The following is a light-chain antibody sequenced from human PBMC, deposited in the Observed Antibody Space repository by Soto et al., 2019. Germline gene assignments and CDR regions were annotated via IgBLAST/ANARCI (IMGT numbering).Light chain of an antibody. Sequence: EIVLTQSPGTLSLSPGESATLSCRASQSVNGRYLAWYQQKPGQAPRLLIYGASSKATGLPDRFSGSGSGTDFTLTISRLEPEDLAVYYCQREGSSPVTFGGGTKVQIK. CDR3: QREGSSPVT. V-gene: IGKV3-20*01. CDR2: GAS. J-gene: IGKJ4*01. CDR1: QSVNGRY.